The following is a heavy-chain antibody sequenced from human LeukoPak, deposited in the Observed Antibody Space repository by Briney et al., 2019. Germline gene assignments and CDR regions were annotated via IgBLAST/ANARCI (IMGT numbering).Heavy chain of an antibody. D-gene: IGHD3-9*01. CDR1: GGSISSSSYY. CDR3: ARRVSNYDILTGFADDAFDI. Sequence: PSETLSLTCTVSGGSISSSSYYWGWIRQPPGKGPEWIGSIYYSGSTYYNPSLKSRVTISVDTSKNQFSLKLSSVTAADTVVYYCARRVSNYDILTGFADDAFDIWGQGTMVTVSS. V-gene: IGHV4-39*01. J-gene: IGHJ3*02. CDR2: IYYSGST.